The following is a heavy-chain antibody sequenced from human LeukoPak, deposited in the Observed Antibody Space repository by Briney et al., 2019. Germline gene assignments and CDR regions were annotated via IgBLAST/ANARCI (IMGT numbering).Heavy chain of an antibody. V-gene: IGHV3-7*03. CDR2: LNQDGNKK. Sequence: GGSLRLSCAASGFSFNTYWMTWVRQAPGKGLEWVASLNQDGNKKYYVDSVKGRFTISRDNAQKSLYLEMNSLRAEDTAVYYCARAVTSTEGYRGQGTLVTVSS. CDR3: ARAVTSTEGY. J-gene: IGHJ4*02. CDR1: GFSFNTYW.